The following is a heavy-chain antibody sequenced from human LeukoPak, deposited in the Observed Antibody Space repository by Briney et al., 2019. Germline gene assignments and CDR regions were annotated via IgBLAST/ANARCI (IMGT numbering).Heavy chain of an antibody. CDR3: ARYCLYGDSQGTRAYFDY. V-gene: IGHV4-61*02. J-gene: IGHJ4*02. Sequence: KSSETLSLTCTVSGGSINSGGYYWSWIRQPAGKGLEWIGRIYISGSTNYNPSLKSRVTISVDTSKNQFSLKLSSVTAADTAVYYCARYCLYGDSQGTRAYFDYWGQGTLVTVSS. CDR2: IYISGST. D-gene: IGHD4-17*01. CDR1: GGSINSGGYY.